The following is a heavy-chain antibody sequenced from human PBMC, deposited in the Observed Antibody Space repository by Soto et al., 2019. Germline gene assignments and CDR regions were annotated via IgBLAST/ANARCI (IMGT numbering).Heavy chain of an antibody. CDR3: ASPYCSSTSWYSFEAFDI. CDR1: GNTFTSYG. CDR2: INSGNGNT. V-gene: IGHV1-3*01. Sequence: ASGKACWKALGNTFTSYGMDWGSQAPGRRLEWMGWINSGNGNTKYSQKFQGRVTITRDTSASTAYMELSSLRSEDTALYYCASPYCSSTSWYSFEAFDIWGQGTMVTVS. D-gene: IGHD2-2*01. J-gene: IGHJ3*02.